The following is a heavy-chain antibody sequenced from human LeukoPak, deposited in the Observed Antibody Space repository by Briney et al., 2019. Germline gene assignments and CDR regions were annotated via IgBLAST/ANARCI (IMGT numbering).Heavy chain of an antibody. V-gene: IGHV1-2*02. CDR2: INPNSGGT. J-gene: IGHJ3*02. CDR3: ARDSQVDSSSWWDAFDI. CDR1: GYTFTGYY. D-gene: IGHD6-13*01. Sequence: ASVKVSCKASGYTFTGYYMHWVRQAPGQGLEWMGWINPNSGGTNYAQKFQGRVTMTRDTSISTAYMELSRLRSDDTAVYYCARDSQVDSSSWWDAFDIWGQGTMVTVSS.